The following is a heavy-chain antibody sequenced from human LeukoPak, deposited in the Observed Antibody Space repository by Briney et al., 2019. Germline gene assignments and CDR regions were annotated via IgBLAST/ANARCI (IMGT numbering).Heavy chain of an antibody. V-gene: IGHV3-23*01. J-gene: IGHJ4*02. CDR1: GFTFGSSA. Sequence: GGSLRLSCAASGFTFGSSAMSWVRQAPGKGPEWVSTFSRSGPDTYYADSVKGRFTIFRDNSKNTLYLQMNSLRAEDTGVYYCAKDLGPPDYYFDYWGQGTLVTVSS. D-gene: IGHD3-16*01. CDR2: FSRSGPDT. CDR3: AKDLGPPDYYFDY.